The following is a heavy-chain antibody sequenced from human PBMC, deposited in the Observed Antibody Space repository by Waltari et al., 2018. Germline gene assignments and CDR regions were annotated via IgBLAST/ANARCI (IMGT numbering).Heavy chain of an antibody. CDR2: INHSGST. CDR1: SGSLTGYH. CDR3: ARGHPFTIVSPRYYYYYYMDV. J-gene: IGHJ6*03. Sequence: QVHLQQWGAGLLKPSEPLSLTCGVYSGSLTGYHWNWIRQAPGKGLEWIGDINHSGSTDYNPSLESRVTISADTSKNQFSRHLTSVTAADTAVYYCARGHPFTIVSPRYYYYYYMDVWDKGTAVTVSS. D-gene: IGHD3-9*01. V-gene: IGHV4-34*01.